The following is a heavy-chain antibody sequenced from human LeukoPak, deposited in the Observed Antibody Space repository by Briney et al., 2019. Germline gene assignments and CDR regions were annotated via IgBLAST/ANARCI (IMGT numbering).Heavy chain of an antibody. CDR3: ARNDYGSGRKFDY. CDR2: IYYSGST. CDR1: GDSISSSSYY. D-gene: IGHD3-10*01. V-gene: IGHV4-39*07. Sequence: SETLSLTCSVSGDSISSSSYYWGWIRQPPGKGLEWIGSIYYSGSTYYNPSLKSRVTISVDTSKNQFSLKLSSVTAADTAVYYCARNDYGSGRKFDYWGQGTLVTVSS. J-gene: IGHJ4*02.